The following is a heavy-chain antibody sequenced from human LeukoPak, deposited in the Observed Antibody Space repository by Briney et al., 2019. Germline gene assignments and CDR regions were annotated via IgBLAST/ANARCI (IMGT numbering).Heavy chain of an antibody. J-gene: IGHJ4*02. CDR3: ARAKMATGGGTFDY. CDR1: GFTFSSYE. Sequence: GGSLRLSCAASGFTFSSYEMNWVRQAPGKGLEWVSYISSSGVTIYYADSVKGRLTISRDNAKNSLYLQMNSLRAEDTAVYYCARAKMATGGGTFDYWGQGTLVTVSS. V-gene: IGHV3-48*03. D-gene: IGHD5-24*01. CDR2: ISSSGVTI.